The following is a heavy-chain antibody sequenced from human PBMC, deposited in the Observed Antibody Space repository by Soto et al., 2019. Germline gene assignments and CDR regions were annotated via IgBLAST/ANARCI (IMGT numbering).Heavy chain of an antibody. CDR3: ARDKGRDFYDSSGRHLDY. V-gene: IGHV3-30-3*01. D-gene: IGHD3-22*01. Sequence: QVQLVESGGGVVQPGRSLRLSCAASGFTFSSHAMHWVRQAPGKGLEWVAVITYDGSSKYYPDSVKGRFTLSRDNSKNTLYLQMNSLRADDTAVYYCARDKGRDFYDSSGRHLDYWGQGTLVTVSS. J-gene: IGHJ4*02. CDR1: GFTFSSHA. CDR2: ITYDGSSK.